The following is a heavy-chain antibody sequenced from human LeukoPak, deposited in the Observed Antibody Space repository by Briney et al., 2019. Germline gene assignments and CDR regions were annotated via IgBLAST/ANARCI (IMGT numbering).Heavy chain of an antibody. V-gene: IGHV4-59*01. CDR2: IYYSGST. CDR1: GGSISSYY. CDR3: ARGTYYYDSGSDY. D-gene: IGHD3-22*01. J-gene: IGHJ4*02. Sequence: SETLSLTCTVSGGSISSYYWSWIRQPPGKRLERIGYIYYSGSTNYNPSLKSRVTISVDTSKNQFSLKLSSVTAADTAVYYCARGTYYYDSGSDYWGQGTLVTVSS.